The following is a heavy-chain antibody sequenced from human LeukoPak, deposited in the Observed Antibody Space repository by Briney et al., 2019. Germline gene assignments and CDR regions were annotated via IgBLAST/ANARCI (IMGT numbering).Heavy chain of an antibody. V-gene: IGHV4-39*07. CDR2: INHSGST. Sequence: SETLSLTCTVSGGSISSSSYYWGWIRQPPGKGLEWIGEINHSGSTNYNPSLRSRVTISVDTSKNQFSLKLSSVTAADTAVYYCARGLTTQVDYWGQGTLVTVSS. CDR1: GGSISSSSYY. CDR3: ARGLTTQVDY. D-gene: IGHD4/OR15-4a*01. J-gene: IGHJ4*02.